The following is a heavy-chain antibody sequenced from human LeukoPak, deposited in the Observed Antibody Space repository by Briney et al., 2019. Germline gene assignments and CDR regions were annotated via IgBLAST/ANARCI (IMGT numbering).Heavy chain of an antibody. D-gene: IGHD3-22*01. CDR2: IWYDGSNK. J-gene: IGHJ4*02. CDR3: ATSYDSSGYYYYVDY. Sequence: GGSLRLSCAASGFTFSTYGMHWVRQAPGKGLEWVAVIWYDGSNKHYADSVKGRFTISRDNSKNTVYLQMNSLRDEDTAVYYCATSYDSSGYYYYVDYWGQGTLVTVSS. CDR1: GFTFSTYG. V-gene: IGHV3-33*01.